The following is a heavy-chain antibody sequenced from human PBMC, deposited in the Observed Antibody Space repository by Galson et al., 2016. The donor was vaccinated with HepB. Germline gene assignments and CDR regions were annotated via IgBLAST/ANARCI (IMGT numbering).Heavy chain of an antibody. V-gene: IGHV3-48*02. J-gene: IGHJ2*01. CDR2: ISSGSSII. CDR1: GFNFNNYT. D-gene: IGHD6-13*01. Sequence: SLRLSCAASGFNFNNYTINWVRQAPGKGLEWISYISSGSSIIYYADSVRGRFTISRDSAKNSVYLQMNSLSDEDTAVYYCARNPDSSTWYMSWYFDLWGRGTLVTVSS. CDR3: ARNPDSSTWYMSWYFDL.